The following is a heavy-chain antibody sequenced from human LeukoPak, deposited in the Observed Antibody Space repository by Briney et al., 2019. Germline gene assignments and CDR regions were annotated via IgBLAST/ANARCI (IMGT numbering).Heavy chain of an antibody. CDR3: ARQISGDYDILTGYLDY. V-gene: IGHV1-69*13. CDR2: IIPIFGTA. J-gene: IGHJ4*02. CDR1: GGTFSSYA. D-gene: IGHD3-9*01. Sequence: SVKVSCKASGGTFSSYAISWVRQAPGQGLEWMGGIIPIFGTANYAQKFQGRVTITADESTSTAYMELSSLRSEDTAVYYCARQISGDYDILTGYLDYWGQGTLVTVSS.